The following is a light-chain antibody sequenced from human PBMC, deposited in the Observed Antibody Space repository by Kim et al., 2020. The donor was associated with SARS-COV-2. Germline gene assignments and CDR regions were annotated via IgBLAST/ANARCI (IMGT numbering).Light chain of an antibody. CDR3: QQTYILPYT. CDR1: RDIRTY. J-gene: IGKJ2*01. V-gene: IGKV1-39*01. Sequence: DIQMTQSPSSLSASVGDTVTITCRASRDIRTYLNWYQQKPGKAPHVLIYTASSLQSGVPSRFSGGGSGTVFTLTISSLQPEDFATYWCQQTYILPYTWGQGPSLEI. CDR2: TAS.